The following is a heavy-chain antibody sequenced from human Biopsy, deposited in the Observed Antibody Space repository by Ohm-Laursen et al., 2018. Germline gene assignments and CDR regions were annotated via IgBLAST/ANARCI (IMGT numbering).Heavy chain of an antibody. CDR3: ARDSTINTVTTADY. J-gene: IGHJ4*02. V-gene: IGHV3-33*08. CDR1: GFSFNSYG. CDR2: IWYDGSNK. Sequence: RSLRLSCTAPGFSFNSYGMHWVRQAPGKGLEWLAVIWYDGSNKYYGDSVQGRFTISRDNSKNTVYLQMNSLRAEDTAIYYCARDSTINTVTTADYWGQGSLVTVSS. D-gene: IGHD4-11*01.